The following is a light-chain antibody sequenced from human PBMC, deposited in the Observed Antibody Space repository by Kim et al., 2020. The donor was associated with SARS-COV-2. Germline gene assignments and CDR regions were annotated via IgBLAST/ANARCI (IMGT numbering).Light chain of an antibody. Sequence: GERATRSCRASQSVSSNYLAWDQQKPGQAPRLRIYAASSRATGIPDRFSGSGSQTDFTLTINGLEPEDFALYYCQQYGTATGYTFGQGTKLEI. CDR1: QSVSSNY. V-gene: IGKV3-20*01. J-gene: IGKJ2*01. CDR3: QQYGTATGYT. CDR2: AAS.